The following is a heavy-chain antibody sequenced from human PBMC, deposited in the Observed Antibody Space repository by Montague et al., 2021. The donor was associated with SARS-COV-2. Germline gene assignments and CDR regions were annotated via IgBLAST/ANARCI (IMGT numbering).Heavy chain of an antibody. CDR2: INHRGTS. Sequence: SVTLSLTCAVYGGSFSDYFWTWIRQPPGKGLEWIEEINHRGTSNYNPSLKSRVSISVDTSKNQFSLYLGSVTAADTAVYYCARGRQHFNMIVVVMTGGEYYFDYWGQGTLVTVSS. D-gene: IGHD3-22*01. J-gene: IGHJ4*02. CDR3: ARGRQHFNMIVVVMTGGEYYFDY. V-gene: IGHV4-34*01. CDR1: GGSFSDYF.